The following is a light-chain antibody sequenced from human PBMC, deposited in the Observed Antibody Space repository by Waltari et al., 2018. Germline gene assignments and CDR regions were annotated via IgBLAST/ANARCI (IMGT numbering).Light chain of an antibody. CDR2: KSS. J-gene: IGKJ1*01. CDR1: QSLVHSNGNTY. Sequence: DYVLTQTPLSSPVTLGQSASISCRSSQSLVHSNGNTYFGWLHQRPGQPPRPLIYKSSNRFPGVPDRFSGSGAGTDFKLEISRVEAEDVGVYFCVQASHFPRTFGQGTKVEIK. CDR3: VQASHFPRT. V-gene: IGKV2-24*01.